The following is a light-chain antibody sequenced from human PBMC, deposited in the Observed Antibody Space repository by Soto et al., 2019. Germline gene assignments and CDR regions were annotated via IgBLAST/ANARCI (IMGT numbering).Light chain of an antibody. J-gene: IGKJ1*01. Sequence: DIQMTQSPSTLSASVGDRVTITCRASQSISSWLAWYQQKPGKAPNVLICKASSLESGVPSRFSGSGSGTEFTLTISSLQPDDFATYYCQQYGSLSPTFGQGTKVEIK. CDR3: QQYGSLSPT. V-gene: IGKV1-5*03. CDR2: KAS. CDR1: QSISSW.